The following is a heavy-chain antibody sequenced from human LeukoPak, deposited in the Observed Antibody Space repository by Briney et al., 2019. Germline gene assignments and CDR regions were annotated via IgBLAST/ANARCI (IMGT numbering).Heavy chain of an antibody. CDR2: IDGSGDSI. D-gene: IGHD7-27*01. CDR3: AKDGGGNWGSFDY. CDR1: GFTFNTFN. V-gene: IGHV3-23*01. Sequence: GGSLRLSCAASGFTFNTFNMNWVRQAPGKGLEWVSAIDGSGDSIYYADSVKGRFTISRDNSKNTVYLQMNSLRAEDTAVYYCAKDGGGNWGSFDYWGQGTLVTVSS. J-gene: IGHJ4*02.